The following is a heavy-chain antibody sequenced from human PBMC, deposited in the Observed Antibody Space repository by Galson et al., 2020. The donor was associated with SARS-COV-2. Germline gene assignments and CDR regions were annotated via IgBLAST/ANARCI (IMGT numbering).Heavy chain of an antibody. D-gene: IGHD6-19*01. V-gene: IGHV3-33*01. Sequence: GESLKISCAASGFTFENHAMHWVRQAPGKGLEWVAQIFYDGSNKYYEDSVKGRFTISRDNSENTVYLQMNNLRAEDTAVYYCARDGQSSSGWAFDYWGQGTLGTVSS. J-gene: IGHJ4*02. CDR2: IFYDGSNK. CDR3: ARDGQSSSGWAFDY. CDR1: GFTFENHA.